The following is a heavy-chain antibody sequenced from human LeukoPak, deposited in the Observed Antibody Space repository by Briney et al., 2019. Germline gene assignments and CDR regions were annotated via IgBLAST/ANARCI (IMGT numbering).Heavy chain of an antibody. CDR2: IYPGDSDT. CDR3: ARPRSHRMEAAFDI. J-gene: IGHJ3*02. Sequence: GESLRISCKGSGYRFTSYWIGWVRQMPGKGLEWMGIIYPGDSDTRYSPSFQGQVTISADKSIRTAYLQWSSLKASDTAMYYCARPRSHRMEAAFDIWGQGTMVTVSS. V-gene: IGHV5-51*01. CDR1: GYRFTSYW. D-gene: IGHD2-15*01.